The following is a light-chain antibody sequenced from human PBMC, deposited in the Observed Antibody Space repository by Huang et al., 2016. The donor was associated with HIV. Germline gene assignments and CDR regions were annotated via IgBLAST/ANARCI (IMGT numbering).Light chain of an antibody. CDR2: DAS. CDR3: QQRSSWPRVT. V-gene: IGKV3-11*01. Sequence: EIVLIHSPATLSLSPGERATLSCMASQRVSRFLAWYQQKAGQAHRLLIYDASNWAIDIPARFSGSGSGTEFTLTIISLEPEYFAVYYCQQRSSWPRVTFGGGTKVELK. CDR1: QRVSRF. J-gene: IGKJ4*01.